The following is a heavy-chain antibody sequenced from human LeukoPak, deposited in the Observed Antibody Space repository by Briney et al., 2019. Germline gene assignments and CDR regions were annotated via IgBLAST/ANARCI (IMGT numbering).Heavy chain of an antibody. Sequence: PENLSLTCTVSGGSKTSYHWSWIRQPPGKGLEWIGFIYSSWSNNYNPSLRSRLTISVDTSKNHFSLSLSSVTAADTAVFHCARNFKHVRSRTQHWFDPWGQGTLVTVSS. D-gene: IGHD1-14*01. CDR1: GGSKTSYH. J-gene: IGHJ5*02. V-gene: IGHV4-4*09. CDR2: IYSSWSN. CDR3: ARNFKHVRSRTQHWFDP.